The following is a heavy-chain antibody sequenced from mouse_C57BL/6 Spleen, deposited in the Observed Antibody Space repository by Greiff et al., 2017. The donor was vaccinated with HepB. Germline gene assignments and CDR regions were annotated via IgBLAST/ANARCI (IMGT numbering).Heavy chain of an antibody. J-gene: IGHJ1*03. CDR3: ARDGYDEYFDV. CDR2: ISSGSSTI. CDR1: GFTFSDYG. Sequence: EVQVVESGGGLVKPGGSLKLSCAASGFTFSDYGMHWVRQAPEKGLEWVAYISSGSSTIYYADTVKGRFTISRDNAKNTLFLQMTSLRSEDTAMYYCARDGYDEYFDVWGTGTTVTVSS. V-gene: IGHV5-17*01. D-gene: IGHD2-2*01.